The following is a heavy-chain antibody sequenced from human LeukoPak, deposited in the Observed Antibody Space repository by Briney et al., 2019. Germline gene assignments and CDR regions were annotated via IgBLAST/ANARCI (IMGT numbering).Heavy chain of an antibody. Sequence: GGSLRLSCAASGFTFSSYEMNWVRQAPGKGLEWVSHISGSGDTIYYRDSVKGQFTISRDNAKKSLHLQMDSLRAEDTAVYYCARVAHDYWGQGTLVTVSS. V-gene: IGHV3-48*03. J-gene: IGHJ4*02. CDR2: ISGSGDTI. CDR1: GFTFSSYE. CDR3: ARVAHDY.